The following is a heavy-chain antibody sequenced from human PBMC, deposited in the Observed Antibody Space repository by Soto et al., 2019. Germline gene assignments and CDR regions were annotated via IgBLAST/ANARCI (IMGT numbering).Heavy chain of an antibody. CDR3: ARDVVGLTHFDY. Sequence: SETLSLTCAVSGGSISSYYWSWIRQPPGKGLEWIGYIYYIGRTNYNSSLKSRVTMSIDTSKNQISLNLNSVTAADTAVYYCARDVVGLTHFDYWGQGILVTVSS. J-gene: IGHJ4*02. CDR2: IYYIGRT. V-gene: IGHV4-59*01. CDR1: GGSISSYY. D-gene: IGHD2-21*01.